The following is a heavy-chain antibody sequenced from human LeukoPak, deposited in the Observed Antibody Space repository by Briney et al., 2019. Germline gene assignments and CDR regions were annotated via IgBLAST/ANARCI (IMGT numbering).Heavy chain of an antibody. J-gene: IGHJ4*02. CDR1: GGSISSSSYY. D-gene: IGHD3-9*01. CDR2: IYYSGST. V-gene: IGHV4-39*01. Sequence: SETLSLTCTVSGGSISSSSYYWGWIRQPPRKGLEWIGSIYYSGSTYYNPSLKSRVTISVDTSKNQFSLKLSSVTAADTAVYYCASEDILTGYYRYWGQGTLVTVSS. CDR3: ASEDILTGYYRY.